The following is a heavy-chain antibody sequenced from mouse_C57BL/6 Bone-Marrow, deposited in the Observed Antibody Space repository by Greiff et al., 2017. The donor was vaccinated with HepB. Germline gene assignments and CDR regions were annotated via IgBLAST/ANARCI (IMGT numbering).Heavy chain of an antibody. CDR2: IYPGNSDT. J-gene: IGHJ4*01. D-gene: IGHD1-1*01. CDR3: TRRDSSYYYAMDY. Sequence: VQLQQSGTVLARPGASVKMSCKTSGYTFTSYWMHWVKQRPGQGLEWIGAIYPGNSDTSYNQKFKGKAKLTAVTSASAAYMELSSLTNEDSAVYYCTRRDSSYYYAMDYWGQGTSVTVSS. V-gene: IGHV1-5*01. CDR1: GYTFTSYW.